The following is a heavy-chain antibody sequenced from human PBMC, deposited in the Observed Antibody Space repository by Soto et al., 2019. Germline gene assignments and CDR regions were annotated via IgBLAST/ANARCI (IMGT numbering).Heavy chain of an antibody. CDR2: IYYSGST. CDR3: ARILTRGWYFDL. V-gene: IGHV4-31*03. CDR1: GGSISSSDFY. D-gene: IGHD1-1*01. J-gene: IGHJ2*01. Sequence: QVQLQESGPGLVKPSQTLSLTCTVSGGSISSSDFYWSWIRQHPGTGLEWIGYIYYSGSTYFNPSLNSRLTRSVDTSKNQVSLKLSSGTAADTAVYYCARILTRGWYFDLWGPGPLVSVSS.